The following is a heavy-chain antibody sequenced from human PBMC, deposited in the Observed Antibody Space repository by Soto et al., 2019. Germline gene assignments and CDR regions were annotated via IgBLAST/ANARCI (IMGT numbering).Heavy chain of an antibody. V-gene: IGHV3-15*07. D-gene: IGHD2-2*01. CDR1: GFTFSNAW. Sequence: EVQLVESGGGLVKPGGSLRLSCAASGFTFSNAWMNWVRQAPGKGLEWVGRIKSKTDGGTTDYAAPVKGRFTISRDDSKNTLYLQMNSLKTEDTAVDYCTTDPLVVPAATKAYYYYGMDVWGQGNTVTVSS. J-gene: IGHJ6*02. CDR2: IKSKTDGGTT. CDR3: TTDPLVVPAATKAYYYYGMDV.